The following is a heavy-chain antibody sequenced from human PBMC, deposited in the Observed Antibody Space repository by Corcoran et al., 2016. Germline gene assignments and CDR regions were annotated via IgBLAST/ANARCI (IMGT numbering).Heavy chain of an antibody. D-gene: IGHD1-1*01. CDR1: GYTFTGYY. Sequence: QVQLVQSGAEVKKPGASVKVSCKASGYTFTGYYMHWVRQAPGQGLEWMGWINPNSGGTNYAQKFQGRVTMTRDTSISTADMERSRLRSDDTAVYYGASSTKRVEKATTPLDYWGQGTLVTVSS. CDR2: INPNSGGT. V-gene: IGHV1-2*02. CDR3: ASSTKRVEKATTPLDY. J-gene: IGHJ4*02.